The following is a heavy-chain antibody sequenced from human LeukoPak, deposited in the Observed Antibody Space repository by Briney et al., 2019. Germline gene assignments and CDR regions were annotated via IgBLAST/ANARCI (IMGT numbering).Heavy chain of an antibody. J-gene: IGHJ4*02. CDR2: ISSLSGTI. CDR1: GLNFRSYS. V-gene: IGHV3-48*01. CDR3: ARDQGGAVSY. D-gene: IGHD3-16*01. Sequence: GGSLRLSCAVSGLNFRSYSMNWVRQAPGKGLEWVSYISSLSGTIYYADSVEGRFTISRDNAKNSLYLQMNSLRGGDTATYYCARDQGGAVSYRGQGTLVIVSS.